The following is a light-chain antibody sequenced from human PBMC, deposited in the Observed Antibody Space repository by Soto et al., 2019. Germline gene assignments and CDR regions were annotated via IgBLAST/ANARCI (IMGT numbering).Light chain of an antibody. J-gene: IGKJ4*01. CDR3: QQSYNSPPLT. CDR1: QSISSY. Sequence: DIQMTQSPSSLSASVGDRVTITCRASQSISSYLNWYQQRPGKAPNLLIFAASSLQSGVPSRFSGSGSGTDFTLTISSLQPADFATYFCQQSYNSPPLTFGGGTKVDIK. CDR2: AAS. V-gene: IGKV1-39*01.